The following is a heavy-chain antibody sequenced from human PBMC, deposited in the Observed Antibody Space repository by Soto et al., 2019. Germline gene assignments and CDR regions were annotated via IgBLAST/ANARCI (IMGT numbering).Heavy chain of an antibody. Sequence: SETLSLTCTVSGGSISSGGYYWSWIRQHPGKGLEWIGYIYYSGSTYYNPSLKSRVTISVDTSKNQFSLKLSSVTAADTAVYYCARALRGYCSSTSCQEAFDIWGQGTMVTVSS. CDR3: ARALRGYCSSTSCQEAFDI. J-gene: IGHJ3*02. D-gene: IGHD2-2*01. V-gene: IGHV4-31*03. CDR2: IYYSGST. CDR1: GGSISSGGYY.